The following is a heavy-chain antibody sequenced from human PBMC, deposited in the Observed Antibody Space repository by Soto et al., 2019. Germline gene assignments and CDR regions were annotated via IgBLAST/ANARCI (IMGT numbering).Heavy chain of an antibody. CDR2: IKQDGSEK. CDR3: ARDFYDSSGYYYLLDY. J-gene: IGHJ4*02. Sequence: GGSLRLSCAASGFTFSSYWMSWVRQAPGKGLEWVANIKQDGSEKYYVDSVKGRFTISRDNAKNSLYLQMNSLRAEDTAVYYCARDFYDSSGYYYLLDYWGQGTLVTVS. CDR1: GFTFSSYW. D-gene: IGHD3-22*01. V-gene: IGHV3-7*03.